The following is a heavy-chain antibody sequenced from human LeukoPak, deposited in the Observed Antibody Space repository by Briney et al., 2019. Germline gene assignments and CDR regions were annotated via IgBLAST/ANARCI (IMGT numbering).Heavy chain of an antibody. CDR3: ARDSNSLFDY. J-gene: IGHJ4*02. CDR2: IIPIFGIA. D-gene: IGHD5-24*01. V-gene: IGHV1-69*04. CDR1: RGTFSSYA. Sequence: SVKVSCKASRGTFSSYAISWVRQAPGQELEWMGRIIPIFGIANYAQKFQGRVTITADKSTSTAYMELSSLRSEDTAVYYCARDSNSLFDYWGQGTLVTVSS.